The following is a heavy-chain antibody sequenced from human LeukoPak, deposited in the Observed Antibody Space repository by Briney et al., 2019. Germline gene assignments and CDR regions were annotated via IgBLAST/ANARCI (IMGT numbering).Heavy chain of an antibody. CDR1: GXTFSSYA. Sequence: GGSLRLSCAASGXTFSSYAMSWVRQAPGKGLEWVSSITSSSSYMYFADSVKGRFTISRDNAKNSLSLQMNSLRAEDTAVYYCARGYKSDFDYWGQGTLVTVSS. CDR2: ITSSSSYM. CDR3: ARGYKSDFDY. V-gene: IGHV3-21*01. D-gene: IGHD1-14*01. J-gene: IGHJ4*02.